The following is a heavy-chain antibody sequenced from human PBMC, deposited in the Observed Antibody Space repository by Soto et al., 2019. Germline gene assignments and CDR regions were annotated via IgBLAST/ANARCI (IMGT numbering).Heavy chain of an antibody. Sequence: PSETLSLTCTVSGGSIRSSSYYWGWIRQPPGKGLEWIGSIYYSGSTYYNPSLKSRVTISVDTSKNQFSLKLSSVTAADTAVYYCARAGTLYGQLVYYYYGMDVWGQGTTVTVSS. CDR3: ARAGTLYGQLVYYYYGMDV. CDR2: IYYSGST. V-gene: IGHV4-39*01. D-gene: IGHD6-6*01. CDR1: GGSIRSSSYY. J-gene: IGHJ6*02.